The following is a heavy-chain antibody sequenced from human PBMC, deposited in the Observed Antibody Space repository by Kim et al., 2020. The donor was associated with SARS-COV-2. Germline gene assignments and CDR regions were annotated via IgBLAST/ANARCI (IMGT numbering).Heavy chain of an antibody. D-gene: IGHD2-15*01. CDR2: INSDGSST. J-gene: IGHJ6*02. CDR1: GFTFSSYW. Sequence: GGSLRLSCAASGFTFSSYWMHWVRQAPGKGLVWVSRINSDGSSTSYADSVKGRFTISRDNAKNTLYLQMNSLRAEDTAVYYCARERGERYCSGGSCYPYYYGMDVWGQGTTVTVSS. CDR3: ARERGERYCSGGSCYPYYYGMDV. V-gene: IGHV3-74*01.